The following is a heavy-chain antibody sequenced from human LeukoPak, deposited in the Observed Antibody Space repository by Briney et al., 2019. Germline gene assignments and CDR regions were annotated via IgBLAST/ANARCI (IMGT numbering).Heavy chain of an antibody. D-gene: IGHD5-24*01. Sequence: QPGGSLRLSCAASGFTFRTFEMNRVRQAPGKGLEWVSYISSSGSNIYYADSVKGRFTISRDNAKNSLYLQMNSLRVEDTAVYYCARADRTTITIDYWGQGTLVTVSS. CDR3: ARADRTTITIDY. CDR2: ISSSGSNI. J-gene: IGHJ4*02. V-gene: IGHV3-48*03. CDR1: GFTFRTFE.